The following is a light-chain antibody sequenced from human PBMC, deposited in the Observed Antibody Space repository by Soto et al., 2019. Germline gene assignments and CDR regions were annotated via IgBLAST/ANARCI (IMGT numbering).Light chain of an antibody. CDR2: GAS. J-gene: IGKJ5*01. CDR3: QQYGSSPIT. V-gene: IGKV3-20*01. Sequence: IVLTQSPGTLSLSPGERATLSCRASQSITRNLAWYQQSPGQAPRLLIYGASSRATGIPERFSGSGSGTDFTLTINRLEPEDFAVYYCQQYGSSPITFGQGTRLEIK. CDR1: QSITRN.